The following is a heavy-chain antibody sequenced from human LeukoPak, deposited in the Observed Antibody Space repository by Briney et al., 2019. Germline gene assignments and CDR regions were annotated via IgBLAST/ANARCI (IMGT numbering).Heavy chain of an antibody. CDR2: INHSGST. CDR1: GGSFSGYY. J-gene: IGHJ4*02. V-gene: IGHV4-34*01. Sequence: SETLSLTCAVYGGSFSGYYWSWIRQPPGKGLEWIGEINHSGSTNYNPSLKSRVTISVDTSKNQFSLKLSSVTAADTAVYYCARGPYYYDSSGYYYVLRYFDYWGQGTLVTVSS. D-gene: IGHD3-22*01. CDR3: ARGPYYYDSSGYYYVLRYFDY.